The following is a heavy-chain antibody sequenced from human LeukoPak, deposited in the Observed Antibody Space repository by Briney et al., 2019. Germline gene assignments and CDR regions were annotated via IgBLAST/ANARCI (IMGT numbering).Heavy chain of an antibody. V-gene: IGHV1-69*04. J-gene: IGHJ4*02. CDR1: GGTFSSYA. CDR2: IIPILGIA. CDR3: ARRYCSSTSCYGRVDY. Sequence: ASVKVSCKASGGTFSSYAISWVRQAPGQGLEWMGRIIPILGIANYAQKFQGRVTITADKSTGTAYMELSSLRSEDTAVYYCARRYCSSTSCYGRVDYWGQGTLVTVSS. D-gene: IGHD2-2*01.